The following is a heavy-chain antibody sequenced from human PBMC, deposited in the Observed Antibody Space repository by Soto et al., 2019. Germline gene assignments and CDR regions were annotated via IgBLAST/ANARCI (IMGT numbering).Heavy chain of an antibody. CDR2: IYYSGPT. CDR3: ARELHTSGWSQLGY. J-gene: IGHJ4*02. Sequence: SETLFLTCTVSGGSINNHYWSWTRQPPGKGLEWIAYIYYSGPTNYNPSLKSRVTISVDTSKNQFSLNLSSVTAADTAVYFCARELHTSGWSQLGYWGQGTLVTVSS. V-gene: IGHV4-59*11. D-gene: IGHD6-19*01. CDR1: GGSINNHY.